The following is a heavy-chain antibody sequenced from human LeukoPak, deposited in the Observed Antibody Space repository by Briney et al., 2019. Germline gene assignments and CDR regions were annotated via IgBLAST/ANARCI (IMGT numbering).Heavy chain of an antibody. V-gene: IGHV3-9*03. CDR2: ISWNSGSI. J-gene: IGHJ6*03. CDR3: AKGFKGYYYYMDV. CDR1: GFTFDDYA. Sequence: PGGSLRLSCAASGFTFDDYAMHWVRQAPGKGLEWVSGISWNSGSIGYADSVKGRFTISRDNAKNSLYLQMNSLRAEDMALYYCAKGFKGYYYYMDVWGKGTTVTVSS.